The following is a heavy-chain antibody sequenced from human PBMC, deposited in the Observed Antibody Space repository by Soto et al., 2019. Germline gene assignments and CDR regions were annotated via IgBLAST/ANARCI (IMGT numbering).Heavy chain of an antibody. CDR1: GFTFDDYT. J-gene: IGHJ6*02. V-gene: IGHV3-43*01. CDR2: ISWDGGSI. Sequence: GGSLRLSCAASGFTFDDYTMHWVRQAPGKGLEWVSLISWDGGSINYADSVKGRFTISRDNSKNSMYLQMNSLRTEDTALYYCAKDIRLGYCSGGSCYDGMDVWGQGTTVTVSS. D-gene: IGHD2-15*01. CDR3: AKDIRLGYCSGGSCYDGMDV.